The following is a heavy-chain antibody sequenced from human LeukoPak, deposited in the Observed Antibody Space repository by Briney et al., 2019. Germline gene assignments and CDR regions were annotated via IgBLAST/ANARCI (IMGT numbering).Heavy chain of an antibody. CDR3: VRGSLASGVVVYYYYYLDV. CDR2: ISSSSSYI. CDR1: GFTFSSYS. D-gene: IGHD3-3*01. V-gene: IGHV3-21*01. J-gene: IGHJ6*03. Sequence: GGSLRLSCAASGFTFSSYSMNWVRQAPGKGLEWVSSISSSSSYIYYADSVKGRFTISRDNAKNSLYLQMNSLRTEDTAVYYCVRGSLASGVVVYYYYYLDVWGKGTTVTVSS.